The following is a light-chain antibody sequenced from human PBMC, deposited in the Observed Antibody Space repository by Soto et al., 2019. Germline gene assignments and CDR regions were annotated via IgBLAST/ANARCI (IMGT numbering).Light chain of an antibody. CDR2: SYN. CDR3: AAWDDSLDVWV. Sequence: QSVLTQPPSASGTPGQRVTISCSGSSSNIRSNSETWYQQLPGTGPKLLMYSYNQRPSGVPDRFSGSKSGASASLAISGLQSEDEADYYCAAWDDSLDVWVFGGGTKVTVL. V-gene: IGLV1-44*01. CDR1: SSNIRSNS. J-gene: IGLJ3*02.